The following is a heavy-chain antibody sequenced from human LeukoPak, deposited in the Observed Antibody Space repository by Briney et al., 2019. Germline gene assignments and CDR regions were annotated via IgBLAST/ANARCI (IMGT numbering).Heavy chain of an antibody. CDR3: AKGSGSSWYYYGMDV. V-gene: IGHV3-21*01. CDR1: GFTFSSYS. D-gene: IGHD6-13*01. Sequence: GGSLRLSCAASGFTFSSYSMNWVRQAPGKGLEWVSSISSSSSYIYYADSVKGRFTISRDNAKNSLYLQMNSLRAEDTAVYYCAKGSGSSWYYYGMDVWGQGTTVTVSS. CDR2: ISSSSSYI. J-gene: IGHJ6*02.